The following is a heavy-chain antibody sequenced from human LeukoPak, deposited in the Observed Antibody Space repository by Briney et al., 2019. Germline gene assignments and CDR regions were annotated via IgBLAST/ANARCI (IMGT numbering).Heavy chain of an antibody. CDR1: GFTFSSYG. CDR2: IRYDGSNK. Sequence: GGSLRLSCAASGFTFSSYGMHWVRQAPGKGLEWAAFIRYDGSNKYYADSVKGRFTISRDNSKNTLYLQMNSLRAEDTAVYYCAKDPLGYSYGFGAFDIWGQGTMVTVSS. D-gene: IGHD5-18*01. J-gene: IGHJ3*02. CDR3: AKDPLGYSYGFGAFDI. V-gene: IGHV3-30*02.